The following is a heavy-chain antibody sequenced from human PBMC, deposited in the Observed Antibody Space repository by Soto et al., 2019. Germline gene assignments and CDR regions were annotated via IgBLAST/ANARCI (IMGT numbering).Heavy chain of an antibody. D-gene: IGHD3-3*01. J-gene: IGHJ6*02. Sequence: PGGSLRLSCAASGFTFSSYAMHWVRQAPGKGLEWVAVISYDGSNKYYADSVKGRFTISRDNSKNTLYLQMNSLRAEDTAVYYCAREMPHYDFWSGYYYYYYGMDVWGQGTTVTVSS. CDR2: ISYDGSNK. V-gene: IGHV3-30-3*01. CDR1: GFTFSSYA. CDR3: AREMPHYDFWSGYYYYYYGMDV.